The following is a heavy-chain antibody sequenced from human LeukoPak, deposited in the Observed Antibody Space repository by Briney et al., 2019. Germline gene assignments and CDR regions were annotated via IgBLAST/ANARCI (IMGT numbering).Heavy chain of an antibody. CDR2: IYPGDSDT. CDR1: GYSFTSYW. CDR3: ARRRGAADSFRFDY. J-gene: IGHJ4*02. D-gene: IGHD6-13*01. V-gene: IGHV5-51*01. Sequence: GEPLKISCRGSGYSFTSYWIGWVRQLPGKGLEGMGIIYPGDSDTRYSPSFQGQVTISADKSISTAYLQWSSLKASATAMYSCARRRGAADSFRFDYWGQGTLVTVSS.